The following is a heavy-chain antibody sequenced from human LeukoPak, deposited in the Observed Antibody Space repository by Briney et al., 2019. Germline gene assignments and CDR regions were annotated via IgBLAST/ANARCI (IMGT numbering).Heavy chain of an antibody. CDR3: PREVVTAARFWGYYYYYMDV. Sequence: PGRSLRLSCAASGFTFSSYAMHWVRQAPGKGLEWVAVISYDGSNKYYADSVKGRFTISRDNSKNTLYLQMNSLRAEDTAVYYCPREVVTAARFWGYYYYYMDVWGKGTTVTVSS. D-gene: IGHD6-6*01. CDR1: GFTFSSYA. V-gene: IGHV3-30*04. J-gene: IGHJ6*03. CDR2: ISYDGSNK.